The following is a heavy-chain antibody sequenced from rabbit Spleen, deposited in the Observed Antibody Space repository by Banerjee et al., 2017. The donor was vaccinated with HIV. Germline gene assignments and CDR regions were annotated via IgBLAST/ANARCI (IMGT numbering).Heavy chain of an antibody. J-gene: IGHJ3*01. Sequence: QSLEESGGDLVKPGASLTLACTASGVSFSSSSYMCWVRQAPGKGLEWIGYIDPVFGRTYYASWVNGRFSISRENTQNTLYLQLNSLTAADTATYFCARGFWDSGGWGPTRLDLWGPGTLVTVS. CDR2: IDPVFGRT. CDR1: GVSFSSSSY. CDR3: ARGFWDSGGWGPTRLDL. D-gene: IGHD4-1*01. V-gene: IGHV1S40*01.